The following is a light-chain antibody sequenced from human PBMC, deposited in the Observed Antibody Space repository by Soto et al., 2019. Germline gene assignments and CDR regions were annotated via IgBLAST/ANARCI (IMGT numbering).Light chain of an antibody. Sequence: EIVLTQSPGTLSLSPGERATLSCRASQSVNRNYLAWYHQKPGQAPRLLIYGASIRATGIPDRFIGSGSGTDFSLTISRLEPEDFAVYYCQQYGSSPITFCQGTRLEI. CDR1: QSVNRNY. CDR3: QQYGSSPIT. J-gene: IGKJ5*01. V-gene: IGKV3-20*01. CDR2: GAS.